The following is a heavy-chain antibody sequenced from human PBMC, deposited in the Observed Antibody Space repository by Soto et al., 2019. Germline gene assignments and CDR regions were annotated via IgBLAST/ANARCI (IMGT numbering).Heavy chain of an antibody. CDR3: ARSMVRGYWFDP. CDR2: IYYSGST. Sequence: QVQLQESGPGLVKPSETLSLTCTVSGGSISSYYWSWIRQPPGKGLEWIGYIYYSGSTNYNPSLKSRVTISVDTSKNQFSLKLSSVTAADTAVYYCARSMVRGYWFDPWGQGTLVTVSS. V-gene: IGHV4-59*01. CDR1: GGSISSYY. D-gene: IGHD3-10*01. J-gene: IGHJ5*02.